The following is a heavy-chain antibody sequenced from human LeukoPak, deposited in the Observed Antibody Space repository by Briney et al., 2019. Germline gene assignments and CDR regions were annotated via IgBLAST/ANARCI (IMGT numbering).Heavy chain of an antibody. CDR1: GVPAATGTSY. D-gene: IGHD1-26*01. CDR3: ARERDISGGTHDY. CDR2: ISTSGNT. J-gene: IGHJ4*02. V-gene: IGHV4-61*02. Sequence: PSQTMSLTCTVSGVPAATGTSYCDWIRHPAVNGLEGIGRISTSGNTNYNPSLRGRATMSLDPSKTQVYLRLRSVSAADTAVYYCARERDISGGTHDYWGQGTLVTVSS.